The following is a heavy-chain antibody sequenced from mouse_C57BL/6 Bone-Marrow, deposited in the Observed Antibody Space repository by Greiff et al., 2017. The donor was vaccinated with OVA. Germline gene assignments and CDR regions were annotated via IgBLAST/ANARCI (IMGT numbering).Heavy chain of an antibody. Sequence: VQLQQSGAELVRPGASVKLSCTASGFNINDYYMHWVKQRPEQGLEWIGWIDPENGDTEYASKFQGKATITADTSSKTVYLQLSSLTSEDTAVYYCTKYRYWGQGTTLTVSS. D-gene: IGHD5-1-1*01. J-gene: IGHJ2*01. CDR1: GFNINDYY. CDR3: TKYRY. CDR2: IDPENGDT. V-gene: IGHV14-4*01.